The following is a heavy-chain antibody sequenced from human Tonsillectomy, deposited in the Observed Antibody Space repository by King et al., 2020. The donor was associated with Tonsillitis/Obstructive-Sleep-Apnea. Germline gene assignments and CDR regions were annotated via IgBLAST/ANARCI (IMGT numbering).Heavy chain of an antibody. Sequence: VQLVESGGGVVQPGRSLRLSCAASGFTFSSYGMHWVRQAPGNGLEWVAVISYDGSNKYYADSVKGRFTISRDNSKNTLYLQMNSLRAEDTAVYYCATTWSGYYEVADGMDVWGQGTTVTVSS. CDR3: ATTWSGYYEVADGMDV. CDR2: ISYDGSNK. J-gene: IGHJ6*02. V-gene: IGHV3-30*03. D-gene: IGHD3-3*01. CDR1: GFTFSSYG.